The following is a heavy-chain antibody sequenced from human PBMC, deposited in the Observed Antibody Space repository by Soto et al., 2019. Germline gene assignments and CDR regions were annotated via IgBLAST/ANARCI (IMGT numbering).Heavy chain of an antibody. CDR1: GGTFSSYT. J-gene: IGHJ5*02. CDR3: AGASISSSPRRWFDP. Sequence: ASVKVSCKGSGGTFSSYTISWVRQAPGQGLEWMGWISAYNGNTNYAQKLQGRVTMTTDTSTSTAYMELRSLRSDDTAVYYCAGASISSSPRRWFDPWGQGTLVTVSS. CDR2: ISAYNGNT. D-gene: IGHD6-6*01. V-gene: IGHV1-18*01.